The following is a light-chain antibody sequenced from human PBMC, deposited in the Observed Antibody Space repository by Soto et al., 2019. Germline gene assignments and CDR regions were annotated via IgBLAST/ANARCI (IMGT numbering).Light chain of an antibody. CDR3: QQYGNSPCT. Sequence: EIVLTQSPGTLSLSPGERATLSCRASQSVSSNYLAWYQQKPGQAPRLLIYGVSSRATGIPDRFSGSGSGKHFTLNIRRLEPEDFAVYYWQQYGNSPCTFGEGTKVEIK. CDR1: QSVSSNY. CDR2: GVS. V-gene: IGKV3-20*01. J-gene: IGKJ1*01.